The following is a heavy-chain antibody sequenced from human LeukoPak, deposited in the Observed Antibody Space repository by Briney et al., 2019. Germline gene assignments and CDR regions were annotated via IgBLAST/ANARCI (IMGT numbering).Heavy chain of an antibody. D-gene: IGHD3-3*01. CDR3: ARHKYDFWGGYYGMDV. CDR1: GFTFSDYY. CDR2: ISSSGSTI. Sequence: GGSLRLSCAASGFTFSDYYMSWIRQAPGKGLEWVSYISSSGSTIYYADSVKGRFTISRDNAKNSLYLQMNSLRAEDTAVYYCARHKYDFWGGYYGMDVWGQGTTVTVSS. J-gene: IGHJ6*02. V-gene: IGHV3-11*01.